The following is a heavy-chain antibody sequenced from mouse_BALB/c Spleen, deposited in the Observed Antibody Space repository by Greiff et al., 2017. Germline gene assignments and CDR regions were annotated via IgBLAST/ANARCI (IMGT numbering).Heavy chain of an antibody. D-gene: IGHD1-1*01. CDR2: ISSGGSYT. CDR1: GFTFSSYA. Sequence: DVKLVESGGGLVKPGGSLKLSCAASGFTFSSYAMSWVRQSPEKRLEWVAEISSGGSYTYYPDTVTGRFTISRDNAKNTLYLEMSSLRSEDTAMYYCAREKNYGSSYPFAYWGQGTLVTVSA. CDR3: AREKNYGSSYPFAY. J-gene: IGHJ3*01. V-gene: IGHV5-9-4*01.